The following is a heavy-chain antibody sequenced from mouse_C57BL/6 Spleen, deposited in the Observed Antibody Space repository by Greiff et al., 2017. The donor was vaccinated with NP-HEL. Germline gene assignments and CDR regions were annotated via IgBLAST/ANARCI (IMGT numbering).Heavy chain of an antibody. Sequence: VQLQQSGPELVKPGASVKIPCKASGYTFTDYNMDWVKQSHGKSLEWIGDINPNNGGTIYNQKFKGKATLTVDKSSSTAYMELRSLTSEDTAVYYCARKPYYYCSSYYAMDYWGQGTSVTVSS. V-gene: IGHV1-18*01. J-gene: IGHJ4*01. CDR1: GYTFTDYN. CDR3: ARKPYYYCSSYYAMDY. CDR2: INPNNGGT. D-gene: IGHD1-1*01.